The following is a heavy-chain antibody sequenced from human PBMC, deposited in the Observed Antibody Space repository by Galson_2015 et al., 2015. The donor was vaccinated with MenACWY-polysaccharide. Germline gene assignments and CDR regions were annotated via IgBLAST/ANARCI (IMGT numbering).Heavy chain of an antibody. Sequence: CAASGFSFSAYGMSWVRQAPGRWLEWVSGSGSGGGLYYADSVKGRFTVSRDNSKNTLYLQMNNLRAEDTAVYYCAKVGPRSSWTMGLDYWGQGTLVTVSS. V-gene: IGHV3-23*01. CDR1: GFSFSAYG. CDR2: SGSGGGL. CDR3: AKVGPRSSWTMGLDY. J-gene: IGHJ4*02. D-gene: IGHD6-13*01.